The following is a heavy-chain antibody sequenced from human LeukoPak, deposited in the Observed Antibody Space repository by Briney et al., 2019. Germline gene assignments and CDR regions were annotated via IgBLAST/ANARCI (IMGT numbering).Heavy chain of an antibody. D-gene: IGHD3-22*01. CDR1: GYTFTGYY. CDR2: INPNSGGA. CDR3: ARGGLPNYYDSSGYWQLDY. J-gene: IGHJ4*02. V-gene: IGHV1-2*02. Sequence: ASVKVSCKASGYTFTGYYMHWVRQAPGQGLEWVGWINPNSGGANYAQKFQGRVTMTRDTSISTAYMELSRLRSDDTAVYYCARGGLPNYYDSSGYWQLDYWGQGTLVTVSS.